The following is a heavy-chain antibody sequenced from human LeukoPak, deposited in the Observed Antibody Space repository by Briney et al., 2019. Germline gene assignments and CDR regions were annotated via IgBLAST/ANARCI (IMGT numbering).Heavy chain of an antibody. Sequence: GGSLRLSCAASGFTFSSYSMNWVRQAPGKGLEWVSYISISSGTIYYADSVKGRFTISRDNAKNPLYLQMNSLRNEDTAVYYCARALGLGVDYWGQGTLVTVSS. CDR1: GFTFSSYS. CDR2: ISISSGTI. V-gene: IGHV3-48*02. D-gene: IGHD3-16*01. CDR3: ARALGLGVDY. J-gene: IGHJ4*02.